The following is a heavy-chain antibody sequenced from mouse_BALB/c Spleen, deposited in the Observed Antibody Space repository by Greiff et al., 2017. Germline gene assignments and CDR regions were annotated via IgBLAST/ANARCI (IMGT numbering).Heavy chain of an antibody. CDR1: GYAFTNYL. D-gene: IGHD1-1*01. CDR2: INPGSGGT. V-gene: IGHV1-54*01. Sequence: VQLQQSGAELVRPGTSVKVSCKASGYAFTNYLIEWVKQRPGQGLEWIGVINPGSGGTNYNEKFKGKATLTADKSSSTAYMQLSSLTSDDSAVYFCARDGGLLFAYWGQGTLVTVSA. J-gene: IGHJ3*01. CDR3: ARDGGLLFAY.